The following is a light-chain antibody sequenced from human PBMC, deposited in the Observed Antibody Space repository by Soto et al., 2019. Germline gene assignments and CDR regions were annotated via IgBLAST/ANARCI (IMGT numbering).Light chain of an antibody. J-gene: IGKJ1*01. Sequence: EILLTQYPATLSLSPGERATLSCRASQSVSSNLAWYKQKPGQAPRLLIYGASNRATGIPDRLSGSASGTEFTLTISRLEPEDFAVYYCQQYGSSGTFGHGTKVDIK. CDR2: GAS. V-gene: IGKV3-20*01. CDR1: QSVSSN. CDR3: QQYGSSGT.